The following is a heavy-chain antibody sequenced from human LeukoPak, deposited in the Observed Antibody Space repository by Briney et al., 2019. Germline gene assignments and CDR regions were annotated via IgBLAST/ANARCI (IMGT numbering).Heavy chain of an antibody. CDR3: ARIITYYYDSSGYYPYFDY. Sequence: SGTLSLTCIVSGYSISSGCYWGWIRQPPGKGLEWIGYIYYSGSTNYNPSLKSRVTISVDTSKNQFSLKLSSVTAADTAVYYCARIITYYYDSSGYYPYFDYWGQGTLVTVSS. CDR1: GYSISSGCY. D-gene: IGHD3-22*01. J-gene: IGHJ4*02. V-gene: IGHV4-61*01. CDR2: IYYSGST.